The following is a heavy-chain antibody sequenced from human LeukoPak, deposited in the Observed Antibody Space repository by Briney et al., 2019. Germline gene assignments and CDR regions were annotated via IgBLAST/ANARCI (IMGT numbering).Heavy chain of an antibody. CDR3: ARHTQQWLVLA. J-gene: IGHJ5*02. V-gene: IGHV4-39*01. D-gene: IGHD6-19*01. CDR2: IYYSGST. Sequence: PSETLSLTCTVSGGSISSGSCYWGWIRQPPGKGLEWIGSIYYSGSTYYNPSLKSRVTISVDTSKNQFSLKLSSVTAADTAVYYCARHTQQWLVLAWGQGTLVTVSS. CDR1: GGSISSGSCY.